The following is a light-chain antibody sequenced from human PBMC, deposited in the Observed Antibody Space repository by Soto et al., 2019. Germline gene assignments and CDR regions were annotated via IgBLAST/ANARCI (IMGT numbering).Light chain of an antibody. Sequence: EIELTQSPATLSLSPGERAALSCRASQSVSSYLAWYQQKPRQAPRLLIYDASKRATGIPARFSGSGSGTDCTLTISSLEPEDFAVYFCQQRSNWPSTFGGGTKVEI. CDR1: QSVSSY. V-gene: IGKV3-11*01. CDR2: DAS. CDR3: QQRSNWPST. J-gene: IGKJ4*01.